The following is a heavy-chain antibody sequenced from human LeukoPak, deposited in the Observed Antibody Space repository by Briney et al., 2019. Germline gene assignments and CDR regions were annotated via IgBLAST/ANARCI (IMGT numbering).Heavy chain of an antibody. Sequence: SETLSLTCTVSGGSISSSTYYWGWIRQPPGKGLEGIGSIYYSGSTYYNPSLKSRVTISVDTSKNQFSLKLSSVTAADTAVYYCARGPRWLQDYFNYWGQGTLVTVSS. J-gene: IGHJ4*02. CDR3: ARGPRWLQDYFNY. D-gene: IGHD5-24*01. CDR1: GGSISSSTYY. V-gene: IGHV4-39*07. CDR2: IYYSGST.